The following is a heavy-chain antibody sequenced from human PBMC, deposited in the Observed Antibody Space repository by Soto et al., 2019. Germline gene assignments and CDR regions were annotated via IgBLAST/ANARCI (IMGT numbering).Heavy chain of an antibody. Sequence: AASGFTFSDYYMSWIRQAPGKGLEWVSYISSSGSTIYYADSVKGRFTISRDNAKNSLYLQMNSLRAEDTAVYYCARGGVLRYFDSHLYYLGMDVWGQGTKVTLSS. CDR2: ISSSGSTI. D-gene: IGHD3-9*01. CDR1: GFTFSDYY. J-gene: IGHJ6*02. CDR3: ARGGVLRYFDSHLYYLGMDV. V-gene: IGHV3-11*01.